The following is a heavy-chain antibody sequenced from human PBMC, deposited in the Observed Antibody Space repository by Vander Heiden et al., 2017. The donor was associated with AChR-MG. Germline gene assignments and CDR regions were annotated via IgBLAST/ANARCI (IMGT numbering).Heavy chain of an antibody. CDR1: GDSISNSGYY. D-gene: IGHD4-17*01. CDR2: IYYSGST. J-gene: IGHJ6*03. CDR3: ARPGGFYGGNSEVFYYMDV. Sequence: QLQLQESGPGLAKPSETLSLTCTVSGDSISNSGYYWAWIRHWIRQPPGKGLEWIGSIYYSGSTYYNPSLKSRVTISVDTSKNQFSLKLSSVTAADTAVYYCARPGGFYGGNSEVFYYMDVWGKGTTVTVSS. V-gene: IGHV4-39*01.